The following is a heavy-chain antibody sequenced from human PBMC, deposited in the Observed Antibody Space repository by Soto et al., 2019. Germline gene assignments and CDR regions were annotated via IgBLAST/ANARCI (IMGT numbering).Heavy chain of an antibody. V-gene: IGHV1-69*12. CDR1: GGTFSSYA. D-gene: IGHD5-12*01. CDR2: IIPIFGTA. J-gene: IGHJ4*02. Sequence: QVQLVQSGAEVKKPGSSVKVSCKASGGTFSSYAISWVRQAPGQRLEWMGVIIPIFGTANYAEKFQGRVTNTADESTSTDYMELSSLRSEDTAVYYGARASVYGDYSGYWGQGTLVTVSS. CDR3: ARASVYGDYSGY.